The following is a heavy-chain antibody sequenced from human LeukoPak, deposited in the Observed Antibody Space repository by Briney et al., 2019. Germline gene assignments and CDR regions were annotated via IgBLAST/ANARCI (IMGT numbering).Heavy chain of an antibody. CDR3: ARSRIAVAGTYYYYYGMDV. Sequence: ASVKVSCKASGGTFSIYAISWVRQAPGQGLEWMGGIIPIFGTANYAQKFQGRVTITADESTSTAYMELSSLRSEDTAVYYCARSRIAVAGTYYYYYGMDVWGQGTTVTVSS. V-gene: IGHV1-69*13. D-gene: IGHD6-19*01. CDR1: GGTFSIYA. J-gene: IGHJ6*02. CDR2: IIPIFGTA.